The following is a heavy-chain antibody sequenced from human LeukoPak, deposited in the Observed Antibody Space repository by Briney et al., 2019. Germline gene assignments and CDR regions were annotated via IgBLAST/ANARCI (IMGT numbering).Heavy chain of an antibody. V-gene: IGHV4-34*01. CDR2: INHSGCT. CDR1: GGSFSGYY. J-gene: IGHJ4*02. Sequence: AETLSLTCAVYGGSFSGYYWSWIRQPPGKGLEWIGEINHSGCTNYNPSLKSRVTISVDTSKNQFSLKLSSVTAADTAVYYCARRRIKGVDYWGQGTLVTVSS. D-gene: IGHD1-14*01. CDR3: ARRRIKGVDY.